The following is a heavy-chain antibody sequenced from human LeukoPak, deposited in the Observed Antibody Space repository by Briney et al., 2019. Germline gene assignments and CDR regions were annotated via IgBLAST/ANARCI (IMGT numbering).Heavy chain of an antibody. Sequence: ASVKVSCEASGYTFTGYYMHWVRQAPGQGLEWMGWINPNSGGTNYAQKFQGRVTMTRDTSISTAYMELSRLRSDDTAVYYCARVSGSSSSLDYWGQGTLVTVSS. CDR3: ARVSGSSSSLDY. V-gene: IGHV1-2*02. CDR2: INPNSGGT. CDR1: GYTFTGYY. D-gene: IGHD6-6*01. J-gene: IGHJ4*02.